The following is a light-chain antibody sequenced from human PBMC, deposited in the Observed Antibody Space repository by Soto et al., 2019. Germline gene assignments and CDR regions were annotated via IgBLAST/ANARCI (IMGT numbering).Light chain of an antibody. CDR3: QQSYSAPPWT. CDR1: QHIRSY. V-gene: IGKV1-39*01. CDR2: TAT. Sequence: DIQMTQSPSSLSASVGDTITITCRASQHIRSYLNWYQQKSGKAPNLLIYTATTLQSEVPSRFSGSGTETDFTLTISTLEPEDFATYYCQQSYSAPPWTFGPGTKVEMK. J-gene: IGKJ1*01.